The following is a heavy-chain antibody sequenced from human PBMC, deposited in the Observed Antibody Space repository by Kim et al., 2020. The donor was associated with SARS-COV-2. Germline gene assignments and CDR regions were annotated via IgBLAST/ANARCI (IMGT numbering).Heavy chain of an antibody. CDR2: ISGVGVNK. D-gene: IGHD2-21*01. CDR1: GFTFDIYA. CDR3: AKVVIMDDYNYYYSYGMDG. V-gene: IGHV3-23*01. Sequence: GGSLRLSCVASGFTFDIYAMSWVRQAPGKGLEWVAVISGVGVNKFYADSVRGRFTISRDNSKNTLFLQMNSLRDEDTALYYCAKVVIMDDYNYYYSYGMDGWGLGTTVTVSS. J-gene: IGHJ6*02.